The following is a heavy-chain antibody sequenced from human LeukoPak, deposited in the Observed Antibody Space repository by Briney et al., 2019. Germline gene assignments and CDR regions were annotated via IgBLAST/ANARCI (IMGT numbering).Heavy chain of an antibody. J-gene: IGHJ4*02. V-gene: IGHV3-23*01. CDR2: ISGSGGST. Sequence: GGSLRLSCAASGFTFSSYAMSWVRQAPGKGLEWVSAISGSGGSTYYADSVKGRFTISRDNSKSTLYLQMNSLRAEDTAVYYCAKGSIAVAGGGSYFDYWGQGTLVTVSS. CDR1: GFTFSSYA. D-gene: IGHD6-19*01. CDR3: AKGSIAVAGGGSYFDY.